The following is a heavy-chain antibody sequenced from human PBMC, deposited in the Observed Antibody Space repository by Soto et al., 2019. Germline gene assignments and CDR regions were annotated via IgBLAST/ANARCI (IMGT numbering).Heavy chain of an antibody. CDR2: INHSGST. Sequence: SETLSLTCAVYGGSFSGYYWSWIRQPPGKGLEWIGEINHSGSTNYNPSLKSRVPISVDTSKTQFSLKLSSATAADTAVYYCARASSSRYHYFDYWGQGTLVSVSS. D-gene: IGHD6-6*01. CDR1: GGSFSGYY. CDR3: ARASSSRYHYFDY. J-gene: IGHJ4*02. V-gene: IGHV4-34*01.